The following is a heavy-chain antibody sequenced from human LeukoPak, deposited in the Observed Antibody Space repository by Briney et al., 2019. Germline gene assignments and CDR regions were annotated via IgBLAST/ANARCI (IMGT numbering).Heavy chain of an antibody. CDR1: GGSFSGYY. CDR3: ATGGSYYAAFDI. CDR2: INHSGST. V-gene: IGHV4-34*01. Sequence: SETLSLTCAVYGGSFSGYYWSWIRQPPGKGLEWIGEINHSGSTNYNPSLKSRVTISVDTSKNQFSLKLSSVTAADTAVYYCATGGSYYAAFDIWGQGTMVTVSS. D-gene: IGHD1-26*01. J-gene: IGHJ3*02.